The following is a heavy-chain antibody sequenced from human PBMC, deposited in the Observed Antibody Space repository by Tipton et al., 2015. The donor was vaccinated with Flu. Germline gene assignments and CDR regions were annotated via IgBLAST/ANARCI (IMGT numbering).Heavy chain of an antibody. J-gene: IGHJ4*02. CDR3: ARGGCSSTSCYLLDY. Sequence: QSGPEVKKPGESLKISCKGSGYSFTSYWIGWVRQMPGKGLEWMGIIYPGDSDTRYSPSFQGQVTISADKSISTACLQWSSLKASATAMYSCARGGCSSTSCYLLDYWGQGTLVTVSS. CDR2: IYPGDSDT. CDR1: GYSFTSYW. D-gene: IGHD2-2*01. V-gene: IGHV5-51*01.